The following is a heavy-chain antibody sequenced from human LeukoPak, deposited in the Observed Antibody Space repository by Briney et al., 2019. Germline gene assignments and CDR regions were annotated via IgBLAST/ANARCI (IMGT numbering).Heavy chain of an antibody. CDR1: GFTFSSYG. Sequence: GGSLRLSCVASGFTFSSYGIHWVRQAPGKGLQWVSYISSGSSTIYYADSVKGRFTISRDNAKNSVYLQMNSLRAEDTAVYYCARRADYGGNSFRVCEYWGQGILVTVSS. V-gene: IGHV3-48*01. D-gene: IGHD4-23*01. J-gene: IGHJ4*02. CDR2: ISSGSSTI. CDR3: ARRADYGGNSFRVCEY.